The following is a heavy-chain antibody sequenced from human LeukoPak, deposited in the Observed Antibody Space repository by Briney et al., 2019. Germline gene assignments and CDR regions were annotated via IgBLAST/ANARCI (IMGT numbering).Heavy chain of an antibody. D-gene: IGHD5-18*01. V-gene: IGHV3-21*01. Sequence: GGSLRLSCAASGFTFRSYSMNWVRQAPGKGLEWVSSISFSGGYIYYADSLKGRITISRDNAKNSLYLQMNSLRAEDTAVYYCARRATTERGHSYGLDYWGQGTLVTVSS. J-gene: IGHJ4*02. CDR1: GFTFRSYS. CDR2: ISFSGGYI. CDR3: ARRATTERGHSYGLDY.